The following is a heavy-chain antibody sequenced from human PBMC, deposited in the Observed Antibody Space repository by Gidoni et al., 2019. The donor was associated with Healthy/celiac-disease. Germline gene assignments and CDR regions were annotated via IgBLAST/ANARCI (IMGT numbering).Heavy chain of an antibody. CDR1: VFTFSSYG. J-gene: IGHJ6*02. V-gene: IGHV3-30*18. CDR2: ISYDGSNK. CDR3: AKDGWYYDFWSGYQLYYYYYGMDV. D-gene: IGHD3-3*01. Sequence: QVQLVESGGGVVQPGRSLRLSCAASVFTFSSYGMHGVRQAPGKGLAWVAVISYDGSNKYYADSVKGRFTISRDNSKNTLYLQMNSLRAEDTAVYYCAKDGWYYDFWSGYQLYYYYYGMDVWGQGTTVTVSS.